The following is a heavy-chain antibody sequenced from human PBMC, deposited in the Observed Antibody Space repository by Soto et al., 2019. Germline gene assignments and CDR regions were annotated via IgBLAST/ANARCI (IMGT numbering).Heavy chain of an antibody. Sequence: NPSETLSLTCAVSGGSISSSNWWSWVRQPPGKGLEWIGEIYHSGSTNYNPSLKSRVTISVDKSKNQFSLKLSSVTAADTAVYYCARIPVLDSSGWYYFDYWGQGTLVTVSS. D-gene: IGHD6-19*01. CDR3: ARIPVLDSSGWYYFDY. CDR1: GGSISSSNW. CDR2: IYHSGST. J-gene: IGHJ4*02. V-gene: IGHV4-4*02.